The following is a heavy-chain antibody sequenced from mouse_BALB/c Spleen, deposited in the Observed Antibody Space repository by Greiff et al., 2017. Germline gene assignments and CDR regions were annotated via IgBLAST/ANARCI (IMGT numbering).Heavy chain of an antibody. D-gene: IGHD1-1*01. J-gene: IGHJ4*01. V-gene: IGHV5-17*02. CDR1: GFTFSSFG. CDR3: ARGATVVATRGYAMDY. CDR2: ISSGSSTI. Sequence: EVQGVESGGGLVQPGGSRKLSCAASGFTFSSFGMHWVRQAPEKGLEWVAYISSGSSTIYYADTVKGRFTISRDNPKNTLFLQMTSLRSEDTAMYYCARGATVVATRGYAMDYWGQGTSVTVSS.